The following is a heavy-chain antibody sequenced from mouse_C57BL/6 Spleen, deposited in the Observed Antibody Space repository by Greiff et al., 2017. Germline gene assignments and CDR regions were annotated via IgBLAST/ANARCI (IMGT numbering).Heavy chain of an antibody. CDR1: GYTFTSYW. J-gene: IGHJ3*01. CDR2: IDPSDSYT. V-gene: IGHV1-69*01. D-gene: IGHD3-2*02. CDR3: AGGQLREGFAY. Sequence: QVQLQQPGAELVMPGASVKLSCKASGYTFTSYWMHWVKQRPGQGLEWIGEIDPSDSYTNYNQKFKGKSTLTVDKSSSTAYMQLSSLTSEDSAVYYCAGGQLREGFAYWGQGTLVTVSA.